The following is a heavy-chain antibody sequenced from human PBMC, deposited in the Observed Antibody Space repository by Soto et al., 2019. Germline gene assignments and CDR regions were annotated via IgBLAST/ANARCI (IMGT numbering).Heavy chain of an antibody. D-gene: IGHD4-17*01. CDR3: ARGAYGVAVLH. Sequence: QVQLQESGPGLVKPSQTLSLTCTVSGDSISSGDYFWSWIRQPPGKGLEAIAYMTYSGTTYYNPSLKSXXTXSXXTSKNQFYLKLSSVTAADTAVYYCARGAYGVAVLHWGRGTLVTVSS. J-gene: IGHJ4*02. CDR2: MTYSGTT. V-gene: IGHV4-30-4*01. CDR1: GDSISSGDYF.